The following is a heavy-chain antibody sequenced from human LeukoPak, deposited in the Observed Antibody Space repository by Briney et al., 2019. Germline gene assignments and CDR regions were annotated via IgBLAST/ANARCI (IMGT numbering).Heavy chain of an antibody. CDR3: ATPETYYYDSSGQYYFDY. CDR1: GYTLTELS. Sequence: ASVKVSCKVSGYTLTELSMHWVRQAPGKGLEWMGGFDPEDGETIYAQKFQGRVTMTEDTSTDTAYMELSSLRSEDTAVYYCATPETYYYDSSGQYYFDYWGQGTLVTVSS. J-gene: IGHJ4*02. D-gene: IGHD3-22*01. V-gene: IGHV1-24*01. CDR2: FDPEDGET.